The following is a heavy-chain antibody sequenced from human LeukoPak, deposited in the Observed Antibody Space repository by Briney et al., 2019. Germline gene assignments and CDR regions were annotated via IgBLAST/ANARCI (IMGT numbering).Heavy chain of an antibody. Sequence: PGGSLRLSCAASGFTFSSYAMHWVRQAPGKGLEWVAVISYDGSNKYYADSVKGRFTISRDNSKNTLYLQMNSLRAEDTAVYYCAKYWGAYGDYRGRYMDVWGKGTTVTVSS. CDR1: GFTFSSYA. CDR2: ISYDGSNK. CDR3: AKYWGAYGDYRGRYMDV. D-gene: IGHD4-17*01. J-gene: IGHJ6*03. V-gene: IGHV3-30*04.